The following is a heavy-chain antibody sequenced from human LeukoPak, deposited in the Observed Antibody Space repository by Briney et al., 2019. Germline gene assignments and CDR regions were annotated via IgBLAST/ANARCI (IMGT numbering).Heavy chain of an antibody. CDR3: ARGYCSGGSCYRAGYFDY. V-gene: IGHV4-61*01. Sequence: SDTLSLTCTVSGDSVSSGSYYWSWIRQPPGKGLEGIGYIYYSGSTNYNPSLKSRVTISVDTSKNQFSLKLSSVTAADTAVYYCARGYCSGGSCYRAGYFDYWGQGTLVTVSS. CDR2: IYYSGST. CDR1: GDSVSSGSYY. D-gene: IGHD2-15*01. J-gene: IGHJ4*02.